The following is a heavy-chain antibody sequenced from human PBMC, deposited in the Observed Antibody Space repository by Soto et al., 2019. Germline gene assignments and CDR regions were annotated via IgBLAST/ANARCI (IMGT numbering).Heavy chain of an antibody. CDR1: RVSINDYF. CDR2: IFHTGST. D-gene: IGHD2-2*01. CDR3: GRQPGHCGSTTCFGYYSVDV. Sequence: SETLSLTCTVSRVSINDYFWSWIRQPPGKGLEWIGYIFHTGSTNYNPSLKSRVTISLDTSKKQLSLWLSSVTAADTAVYYCGRQPGHCGSTTCFGYYSVDVWGQGTTVTVSS. J-gene: IGHJ6*02. V-gene: IGHV4-59*08.